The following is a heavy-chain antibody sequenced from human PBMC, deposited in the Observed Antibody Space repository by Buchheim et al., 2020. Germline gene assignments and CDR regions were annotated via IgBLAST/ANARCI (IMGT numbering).Heavy chain of an antibody. CDR3: ARGGYCSGGSCYYYYGMDV. CDR2: IIPILGIA. Sequence: QVQLVQSGAEVKKPGSSVKVSCKASGGTFSSYTISWVRQAPGQGLEWMGRIIPILGIANYAQKFQGRVTITADKSTSTAYMELSSLRSEDTAVYYCARGGYCSGGSCYYYYGMDVWSQGTT. D-gene: IGHD2-15*01. CDR1: GGTFSSYT. V-gene: IGHV1-69*02. J-gene: IGHJ6*02.